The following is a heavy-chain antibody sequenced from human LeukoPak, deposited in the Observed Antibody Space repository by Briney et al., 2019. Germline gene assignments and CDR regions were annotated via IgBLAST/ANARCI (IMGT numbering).Heavy chain of an antibody. V-gene: IGHV4-59*12. J-gene: IGHJ4*02. CDR2: IYYSGST. Sequence: SETLSLTCTVSGGSISSYYWSWIRQPPGKGLEWIGYIYYSGSTNYNPSLKSRVTISVDTSKNQFSLQLNSMTPEDTAVYYCARAPHGSGCDYWSRGTLVTVSS. CDR1: GGSISSYY. D-gene: IGHD6-19*01. CDR3: ARAPHGSGCDY.